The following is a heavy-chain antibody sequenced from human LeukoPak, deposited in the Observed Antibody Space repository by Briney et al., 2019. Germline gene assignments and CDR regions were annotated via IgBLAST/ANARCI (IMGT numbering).Heavy chain of an antibody. CDR1: EFTFNTYG. CDR2: ISSSSTYI. CDR3: ARGPSWGYSDY. Sequence: PGRSLRLSCAASEFTFNTYGMHWVRQAPGKGLEWVSCISSSSTYIYYADSVKGRFTISRDNAKNSLYLQMNSLRAEDTAVYYCARGPSWGYSDYWGQGTLVTVSS. D-gene: IGHD3-16*01. J-gene: IGHJ4*02. V-gene: IGHV3-21*01.